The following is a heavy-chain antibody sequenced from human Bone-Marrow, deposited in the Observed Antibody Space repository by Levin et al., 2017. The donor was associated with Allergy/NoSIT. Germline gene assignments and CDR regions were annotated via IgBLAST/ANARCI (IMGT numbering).Heavy chain of an antibody. D-gene: IGHD1-14*01. CDR3: ARDLFPEGTPFDS. Sequence: PGGSLRLSCAASGFTFGSYWMSWVRQAPGKGLEWVANIKQDGSEKYYVDSVKGRFTISRDNAKNSLYLQMNSLRAEDTAVFYCARDLFPEGTPFDSWGQGTLVTVSS. CDR2: IKQDGSEK. V-gene: IGHV3-7*01. CDR1: GFTFGSYW. J-gene: IGHJ4*02.